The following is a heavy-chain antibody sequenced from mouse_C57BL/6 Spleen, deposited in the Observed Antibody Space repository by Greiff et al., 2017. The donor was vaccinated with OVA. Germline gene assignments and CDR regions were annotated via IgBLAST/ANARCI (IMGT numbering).Heavy chain of an antibody. CDR2: IDPSDSYT. D-gene: IGHD3-3*01. CDR1: GYTFTSYW. J-gene: IGHJ2*01. CDR3: ARGGQDFDY. V-gene: IGHV1-50*01. Sequence: QVHVKQPGAELVKPGASVKLSCKASGYTFTSYWMQWVKQRPGQGLEWIGEIDPSDSYTNYNQKFKGKATLTVDTSSSTAYMQLSSLTSEDSAVYYCARGGQDFDYWGQGTTLTVSS.